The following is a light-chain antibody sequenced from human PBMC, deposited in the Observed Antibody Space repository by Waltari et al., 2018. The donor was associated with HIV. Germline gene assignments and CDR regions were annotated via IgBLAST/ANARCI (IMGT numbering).Light chain of an antibody. V-gene: IGLV7-46*01. Sequence: QAVVTQAPSLTVSPGGTVPLTCGSSSGPVTSGHHPYWFQQRPGQAPRTLIYDTTYKHSWTPARFSGSLLGGKAALTLSGAQPEDEADYYCLLSYAGSRPVVFGGGTKLTVL. CDR3: LLSYAGSRPVV. CDR1: SGPVTSGHH. J-gene: IGLJ2*01. CDR2: DTT.